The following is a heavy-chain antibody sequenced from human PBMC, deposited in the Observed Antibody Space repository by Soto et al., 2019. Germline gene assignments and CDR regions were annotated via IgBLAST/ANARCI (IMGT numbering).Heavy chain of an antibody. D-gene: IGHD2-2*01. Sequence: GGSLRLSCAASGFTFSSYWMHWVRQAPGKGLVWVSRINSDGSSTSYADSVKGRFTISRDNAKNTLYLQMNSLRAEDTAVYYCARDDLPDIVVVPAATGNYYYGMDVWGQGTTVTVSS. J-gene: IGHJ6*02. CDR2: INSDGSST. CDR3: ARDDLPDIVVVPAATGNYYYGMDV. CDR1: GFTFSSYW. V-gene: IGHV3-74*01.